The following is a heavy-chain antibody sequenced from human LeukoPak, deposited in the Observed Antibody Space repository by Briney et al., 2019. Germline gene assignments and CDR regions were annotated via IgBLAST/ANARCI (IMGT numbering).Heavy chain of an antibody. CDR1: GGSFCGYY. Sequence: SETLSLTCAVYGGSFCGYYWSWIRQPPGKGLEWIGEINHSGSTNYNPSLKSRVTISVDTSKNQFSLKLSSVTAADTAVYYCARAPANAPTDYWGQGTLVTVSS. CDR2: INHSGST. V-gene: IGHV4-34*01. D-gene: IGHD2-2*01. CDR3: ARAPANAPTDY. J-gene: IGHJ4*02.